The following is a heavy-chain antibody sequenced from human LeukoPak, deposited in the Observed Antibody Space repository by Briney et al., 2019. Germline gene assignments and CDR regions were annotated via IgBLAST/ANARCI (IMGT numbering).Heavy chain of an antibody. D-gene: IGHD3-10*01. V-gene: IGHV1-2*02. CDR1: GYTFTGYY. Sequence: ASVTVSCKASGYTFTGYYMHWVRQAPGQGLEWMGWINPNSGGTNYAQKFQGRVTMTRDTSISTAYMELSRLRSDDTAVYYCARALSRQYGSGSYYDNWGQGTLVTVSS. J-gene: IGHJ4*02. CDR2: INPNSGGT. CDR3: ARALSRQYGSGSYYDN.